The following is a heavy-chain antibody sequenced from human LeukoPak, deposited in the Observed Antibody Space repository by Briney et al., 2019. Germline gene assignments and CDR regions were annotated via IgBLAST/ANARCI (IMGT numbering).Heavy chain of an antibody. CDR2: IYLSVTT. CDR1: GGSITIYF. CDR3: AQRAPYSPEYSQH. J-gene: IGHJ1*01. V-gene: IGHV4-59*01. D-gene: IGHD2-15*01. Sequence: SDPLSLTCTVSGGSITIYFWTWLGQRPGKGLEWFGYIYLSVTTNPDPARKSRVTISVHTTKNQSSLSRSSVTAADTAVYYCAQRAPYSPEYSQHCGQGDLFTVSS.